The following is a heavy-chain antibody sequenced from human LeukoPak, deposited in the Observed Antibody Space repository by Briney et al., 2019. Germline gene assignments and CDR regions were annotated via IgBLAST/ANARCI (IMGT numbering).Heavy chain of an antibody. CDR2: ISSSSSTI. CDR3: VRGLHYYDSSGYYYPDAFDI. D-gene: IGHD3-22*01. Sequence: PGGSLRLSCAASGFTFSSYSMNWVRQAPGKGLEWVSYISSSSSTIYYADSVKGRFTISRDNAKNSLYLQMNSLRAEDTAVYYCVRGLHYYDSSGYYYPDAFDIWGQGTMVTVSS. V-gene: IGHV3-48*01. J-gene: IGHJ3*02. CDR1: GFTFSSYS.